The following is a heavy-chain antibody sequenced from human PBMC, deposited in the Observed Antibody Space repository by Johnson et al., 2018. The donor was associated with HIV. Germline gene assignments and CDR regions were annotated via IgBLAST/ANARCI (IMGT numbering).Heavy chain of an antibody. Sequence: QVQLVESGGGVVQPGGSLRLSCAASGFTFSSYGMHWVRQAPGKGLEWVSVIYSGGSTYYADSVKDRFTISRDNSKNTLYLQMNSLRAEDTAVYYCARGRDGYNAGAFDIGGQGTMVTVSS. V-gene: IGHV3-NL1*01. J-gene: IGHJ3*02. CDR2: IYSGGST. D-gene: IGHD5-24*01. CDR1: GFTFSSYG. CDR3: ARGRDGYNAGAFDI.